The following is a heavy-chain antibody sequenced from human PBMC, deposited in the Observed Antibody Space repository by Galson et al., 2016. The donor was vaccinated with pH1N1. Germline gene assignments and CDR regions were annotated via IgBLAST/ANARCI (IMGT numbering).Heavy chain of an antibody. J-gene: IGHJ3*01. V-gene: IGHV3-7*01. CDR2: IKQDGSEK. CDR3: AREYYYQSSDSVAYDL. CDR1: GFSLSMYW. Sequence: SLRLSCAASGFSLSMYWMSWVRQAPGKGLEWLANIKQDGSEKYYVDSVKGRFTITRDNAKNSVFLEMNSLGAWDTAVYYCAREYYYQSSDSVAYDLWGHGTMVTVSS. D-gene: IGHD3-22*01.